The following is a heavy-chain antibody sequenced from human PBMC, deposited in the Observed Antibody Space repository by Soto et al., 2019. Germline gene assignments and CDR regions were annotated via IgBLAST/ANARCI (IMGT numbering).Heavy chain of an antibody. D-gene: IGHD3-10*01. V-gene: IGHV2-26*01. J-gene: IGHJ6*02. CDR3: ARIPYYYGSGPVGEEYYGMDV. CDR2: LFSSDEK. Sequence: SGPTLVNPTETLTLTCTVSGFSLSNATMGVSWIRQAPGKALEWLALLFSSDEKSYSTSLKSRLIISKDTSKSQVVLTMTNMEPVDTGTYYCARIPYYYGSGPVGEEYYGMDVWGHGTTVTVSS. CDR1: GFSLSNATMG.